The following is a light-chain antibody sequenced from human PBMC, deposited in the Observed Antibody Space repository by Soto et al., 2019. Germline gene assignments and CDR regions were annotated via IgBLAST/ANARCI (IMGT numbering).Light chain of an antibody. V-gene: IGLV4-69*01. J-gene: IGLJ1*01. CDR2: LNSDGSH. CDR3: QTWGTGIHV. Sequence: QLVLTQSPSASASLGASVKLTCTLSSRHSSYAIALHQQQPEKGPRYLMKLNSDGSHSKGDGIPDRFSGSSSGAERYLIISSLQSEDEADYYCQTWGTGIHVFGTGTKLTVL. CDR1: SRHSSYA.